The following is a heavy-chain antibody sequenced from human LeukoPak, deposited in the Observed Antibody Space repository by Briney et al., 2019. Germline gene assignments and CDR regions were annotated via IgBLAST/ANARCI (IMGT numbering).Heavy chain of an antibody. D-gene: IGHD6-13*01. CDR1: GASISSGSNS. Sequence: PSQTLSLTCTVSGASISSGSNSWGWIRQPAGKGLEWIGRINTSGTTNYNPSLKSRVTMSIDTSKNQFSLKLSSVTAADTAVYYCARGGHSSSWTPYYFDYWGQGTLVTVSS. J-gene: IGHJ4*02. V-gene: IGHV4-61*02. CDR3: ARGGHSSSWTPYYFDY. CDR2: INTSGTT.